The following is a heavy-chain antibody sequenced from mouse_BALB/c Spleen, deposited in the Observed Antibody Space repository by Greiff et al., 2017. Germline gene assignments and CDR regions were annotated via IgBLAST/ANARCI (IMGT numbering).Heavy chain of an antibody. J-gene: IGHJ2*01. Sequence: QVQLQQPGAELVKPGASVKLSCKASGYTFTSYWMHWVKQRPGQGLEWIGEINPSNGRTNYNEKFKSKATLTVDKSSSTAYMQLSSLTSEDSAVYYCAKGYGNYPYYFDYWGQGTTLTVSS. CDR3: AKGYGNYPYYFDY. D-gene: IGHD2-10*02. CDR2: INPSNGRT. V-gene: IGHV1S81*02. CDR1: GYTFTSYW.